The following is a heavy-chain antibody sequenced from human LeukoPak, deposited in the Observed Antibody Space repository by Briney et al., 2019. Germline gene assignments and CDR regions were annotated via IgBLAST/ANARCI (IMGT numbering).Heavy chain of an antibody. CDR3: ARLRGLTVGLDYYYMDV. Sequence: GGSLRLSCAASGFSFSNYHMNWVRQAPGKGLEWVSYISSSTTSMYYADSVKGRFTISRDNAKNSLFLQMNSLRAEDTAVYYCARLRGLTVGLDYYYMDVWGKGTTVTVSS. CDR1: GFSFSNYH. V-gene: IGHV3-48*01. CDR2: ISSSTTSM. J-gene: IGHJ6*03. D-gene: IGHD4-17*01.